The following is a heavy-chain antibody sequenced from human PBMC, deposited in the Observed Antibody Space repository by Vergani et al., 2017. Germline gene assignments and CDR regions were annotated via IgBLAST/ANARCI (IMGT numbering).Heavy chain of an antibody. J-gene: IGHJ4*02. CDR3: AKWSEPYCSGGSCYSGLDY. CDR2: ISGSGGST. Sequence: EVQLLESGGGLVQPGGSLRLSCAASGFTFSSYAMSWVRQAPGKGLEWVSAISGSGGSTYYADSVKGRFTISRDTSKNTLYLQMNSLRAEDTAVYYCAKWSEPYCSGGSCYSGLDYWGQGTLVTVSS. V-gene: IGHV3-23*01. CDR1: GFTFSSYA. D-gene: IGHD2-15*01.